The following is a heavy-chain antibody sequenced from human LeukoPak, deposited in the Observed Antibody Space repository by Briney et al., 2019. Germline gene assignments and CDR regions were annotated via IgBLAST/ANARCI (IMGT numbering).Heavy chain of an antibody. D-gene: IGHD3-10*01. CDR2: MNPNSGNT. CDR3: ARVQRVKFPLRYYFDY. V-gene: IGHV1-8*01. J-gene: IGHJ4*02. Sequence: GASVKVSCKASGYTFTSYDINGVRQTTGQGLEWMGLMNPNSGNTGYAQKFQGRVTMTRNTSISTAYMELSSLRSEDTAVYYCARVQRVKFPLRYYFDYWGQGTLVTVSS. CDR1: GYTFTSYD.